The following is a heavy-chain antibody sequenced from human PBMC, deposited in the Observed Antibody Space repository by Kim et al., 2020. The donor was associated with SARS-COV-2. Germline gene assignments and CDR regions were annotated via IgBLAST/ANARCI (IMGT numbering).Heavy chain of an antibody. J-gene: IGHJ4*02. D-gene: IGHD5-12*01. CDR3: ARGSGYYSGLDY. V-gene: IGHV6-1*01. Sequence: YAVFVKSQITIHPDTSKNQFSLQLNSVTPEDTAVYYCARGSGYYSGLDYWCQGTLVTVSS.